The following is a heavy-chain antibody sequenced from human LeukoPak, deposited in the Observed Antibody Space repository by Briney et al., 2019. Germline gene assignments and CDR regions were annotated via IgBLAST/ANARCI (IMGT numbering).Heavy chain of an antibody. CDR3: AKAALGVRKLYYFDY. V-gene: IGHV1-18*01. J-gene: IGHJ4*02. CDR1: GYTFTSYG. Sequence: ASVKVSCKTSGYTFTSYGISWVRQAPGQGLKWMGWISAYNGNTNYAQKLQGRVTMTTDTSTSTAYMELRSLRSDDTAVYYCAKAALGVRKLYYFDYWGQGTLVTVSS. CDR2: ISAYNGNT. D-gene: IGHD3-16*01.